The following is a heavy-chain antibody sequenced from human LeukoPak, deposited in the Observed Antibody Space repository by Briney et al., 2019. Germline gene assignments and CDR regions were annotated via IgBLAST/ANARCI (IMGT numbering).Heavy chain of an antibody. Sequence: GRSLRLSCAASGFTFSSYAMHWVRQAPGRGLEWVAVISYDGSNKYYADSVKGRFTISRDNSKNTLYLQMNSLRAEDTAVYYCARDRVGTLYWGQGTLVTVSS. CDR3: ARDRVGTLY. CDR2: ISYDGSNK. D-gene: IGHD4-23*01. J-gene: IGHJ4*02. CDR1: GFTFSSYA. V-gene: IGHV3-30-3*01.